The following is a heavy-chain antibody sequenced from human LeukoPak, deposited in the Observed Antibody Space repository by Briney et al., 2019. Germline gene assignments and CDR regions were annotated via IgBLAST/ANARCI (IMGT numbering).Heavy chain of an antibody. CDR1: GFTFSSYA. D-gene: IGHD2-15*01. CDR2: ISYDGSNK. Sequence: GGSLRLSCAASGFTFSSYAMHWVRQAPGKGLEWVAVISYDGSNKYYADSVKGRFTISRDNSKNTLYLQMNSLRAEDTAVYYCARVPGPPDVPNLGYCSGGSCYSGRFFDPWAREPWSPSPQ. J-gene: IGHJ5*02. CDR3: ARVPGPPDVPNLGYCSGGSCYSGRFFDP. V-gene: IGHV3-30*04.